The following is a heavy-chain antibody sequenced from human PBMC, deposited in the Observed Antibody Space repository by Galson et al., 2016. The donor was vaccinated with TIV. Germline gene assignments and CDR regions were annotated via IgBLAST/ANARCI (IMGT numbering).Heavy chain of an antibody. CDR1: GFTFSKYY. CDR3: ARDLLVEVPAAIYFDL. V-gene: IGHV3-7*01. J-gene: IGHJ2*01. CDR2: INQDGSKK. Sequence: SLRLSCAAPGFTFSKYYMNWIRQAPGKGLEWVANINQDGSKKYYVDSVKGRFTISRDNAKNSLYLQMNSLRAEDTAVYYCARDLLVEVPAAIYFDLWGRGTLLTVST. D-gene: IGHD2-2*01.